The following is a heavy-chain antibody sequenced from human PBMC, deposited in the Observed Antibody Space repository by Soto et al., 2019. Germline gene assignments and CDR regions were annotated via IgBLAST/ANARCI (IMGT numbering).Heavy chain of an antibody. CDR1: GASTRGYY. CDR3: AGRRDWLFFDF. Sequence: SETLSLTCTVSGASTRGYYWSWIRQSPGKGLEWIGYMYYNGSPSYNPSPKSRVTISIDTSKNQFFLKLNSVTAADTAIYYCAGRRDWLFFDFWGQGALVTVSS. D-gene: IGHD3-9*01. J-gene: IGHJ4*02. V-gene: IGHV4-59*01. CDR2: MYYNGSP.